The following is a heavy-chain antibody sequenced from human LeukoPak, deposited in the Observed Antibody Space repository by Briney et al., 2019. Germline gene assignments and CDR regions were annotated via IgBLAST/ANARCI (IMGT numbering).Heavy chain of an antibody. Sequence: PGGSLRLSCAASGFTFSDYYMSWIRQAPGKGLEWVSYISSSGSTIYYADSVKGRFTISRDNAKNSLYLQINSLRAEDTAVYYCARGYCSGGSCYNIDYWGQGTLVTVSS. J-gene: IGHJ4*02. CDR1: GFTFSDYY. CDR3: ARGYCSGGSCYNIDY. V-gene: IGHV3-11*01. D-gene: IGHD2-15*01. CDR2: ISSSGSTI.